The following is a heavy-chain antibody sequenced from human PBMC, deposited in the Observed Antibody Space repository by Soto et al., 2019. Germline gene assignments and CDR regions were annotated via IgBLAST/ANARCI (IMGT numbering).Heavy chain of an antibody. CDR2: ISSSSSYI. Sequence: EVQLVESGGALVQPGGSLRLSCAASGFAFSRYSMNWVRQAPGKGLEWVSYISSSSSYIYYADSVKGRFTISRDNAKNSLYLQMNSLRAEDTAVYYCARERDIVVVVAASINYYYYYGMDVWGQGTTVTVSS. CDR1: GFAFSRYS. D-gene: IGHD2-15*01. CDR3: ARERDIVVVVAASINYYYYYGMDV. J-gene: IGHJ6*02. V-gene: IGHV3-21*05.